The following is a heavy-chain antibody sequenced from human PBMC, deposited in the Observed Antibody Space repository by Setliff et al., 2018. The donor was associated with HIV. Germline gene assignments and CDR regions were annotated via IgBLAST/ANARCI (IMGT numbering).Heavy chain of an antibody. V-gene: IGHV1-69*13. Sequence: ASVKVSCKVSGGTFSGEAISWVRQAPGQGLEWMGAVIPMFDAANYAQRFQGRVTITADESTSTAYMELRSLTSEDTAVYYCAIEIAAAGTPGRWLDPWGQGTLVTVSS. CDR2: VIPMFDAA. D-gene: IGHD6-13*01. CDR1: GGTFSGEA. J-gene: IGHJ5*02. CDR3: AIEIAAAGTPGRWLDP.